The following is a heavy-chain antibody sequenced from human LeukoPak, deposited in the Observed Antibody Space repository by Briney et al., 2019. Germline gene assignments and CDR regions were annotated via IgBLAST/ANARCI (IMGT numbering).Heavy chain of an antibody. V-gene: IGHV3-74*01. J-gene: IGHJ4*02. CDR3: ARADSSSWFDY. D-gene: IGHD6-13*01. CDR2: INSDGSST. CDR1: GFTFSSYW. Sequence: GGSLRLSCAASGFTFSSYWMYWVRQAPGKGLVWVSRINSDGSSTNYADSVKGRFTISRDNAKNTLYLQMNSLRADDTAVYYCARADSSSWFDYWGQGVLVTVSS.